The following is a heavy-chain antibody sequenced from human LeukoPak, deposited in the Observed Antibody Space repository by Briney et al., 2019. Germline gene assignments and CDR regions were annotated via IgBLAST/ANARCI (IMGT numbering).Heavy chain of an antibody. D-gene: IGHD3-10*01. CDR3: ARDWYYYGSGSHDY. V-gene: IGHV1-2*02. Sequence: GASVKVSCKASGYTFTGYYMHWVRQAPGQGLEWMGWINPNSGGTNYAQKFQGRVTMTRDTSISTAYMELSRLRPDDTAVYYCARDWYYYGSGSHDYWGQGTLVTVSS. CDR2: INPNSGGT. CDR1: GYTFTGYY. J-gene: IGHJ4*02.